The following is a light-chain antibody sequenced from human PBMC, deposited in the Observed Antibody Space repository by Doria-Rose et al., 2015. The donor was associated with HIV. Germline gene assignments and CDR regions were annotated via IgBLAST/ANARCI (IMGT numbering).Light chain of an antibody. CDR1: QSLLYTSKNY. CDR2: WAS. V-gene: IGKV4-1*01. CDR3: QQYYDTPS. Sequence: EIVMTQSPESLGMSLGERATLNCKSNQSLLYTSKNYLAWYQQRPGQPPKLLIYWASTRQSGVPARFSGLGSGTDFTLTISSLEAEDVAVYYCQQYYDTPSFGPGTTVDIK. J-gene: IGKJ3*01.